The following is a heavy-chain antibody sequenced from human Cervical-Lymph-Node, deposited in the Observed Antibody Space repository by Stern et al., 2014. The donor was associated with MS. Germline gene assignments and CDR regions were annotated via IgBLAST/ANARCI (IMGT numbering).Heavy chain of an antibody. D-gene: IGHD6-19*01. CDR2: VSYDGSNT. CDR1: GFTFNTYG. CDR3: AKDFYSRGWLGSFDV. V-gene: IGHV3-30*18. Sequence: VQLVESGGGVVQPGGSLRLSCAASGFTFNTYGMHWVRQAPGKGLEWVAVVSYDGSNTYYVDSVKGRFTISRDNSNNTLFLQLDSLRVEDTAIYYCAKDFYSRGWLGSFDVWGQGTLVTVSS. J-gene: IGHJ3*01.